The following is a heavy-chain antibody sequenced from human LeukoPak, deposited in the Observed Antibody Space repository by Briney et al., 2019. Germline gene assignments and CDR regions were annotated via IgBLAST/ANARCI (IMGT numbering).Heavy chain of an antibody. Sequence: SETLSLTCTVSGGSISSYYWSWIRQPPGKGLEWIGYIFYSGSTNYNPSLKSRVTISIDTSKNQFSLKLSSVTAADTAVYYCARGDSTVTPKYFQYWGQGTLVTVSP. J-gene: IGHJ1*01. CDR1: GGSISSYY. V-gene: IGHV4-59*01. CDR2: IFYSGST. D-gene: IGHD4-23*01. CDR3: ARGDSTVTPKYFQY.